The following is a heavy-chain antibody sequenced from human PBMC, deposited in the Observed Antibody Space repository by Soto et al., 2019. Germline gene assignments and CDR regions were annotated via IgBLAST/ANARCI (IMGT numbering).Heavy chain of an antibody. CDR1: GYNFTNYD. Sequence: QVQLVQSGAEVKKPGASVKVSCKASGYNFTNYDINWVRQAPGQGLEWMAWMNPNSGVTVVAQKFHRSVTLTRNTPTSTADMELSSLRPDDTALYYCARGMLTGPYCSSSSCLNAFDGWGQGTMGTVSS. J-gene: IGHJ3*01. CDR2: MNPNSGVT. V-gene: IGHV1-8*01. D-gene: IGHD2-2*01. CDR3: ARGMLTGPYCSSSSCLNAFDG.